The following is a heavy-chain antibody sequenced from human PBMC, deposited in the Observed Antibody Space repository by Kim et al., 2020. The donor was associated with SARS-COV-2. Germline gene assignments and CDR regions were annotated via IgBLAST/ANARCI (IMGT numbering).Heavy chain of an antibody. V-gene: IGHV3-33*01. Sequence: SNKYYADSVDGRFTISRDNSTNTLYLQMNSLRAEDTAVYYCARERDYGMDVWGQGTTVTVSS. CDR3: ARERDYGMDV. J-gene: IGHJ6*02. CDR2: SNK.